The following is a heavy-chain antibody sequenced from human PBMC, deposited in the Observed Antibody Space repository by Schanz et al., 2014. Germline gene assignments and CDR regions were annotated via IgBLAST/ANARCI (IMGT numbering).Heavy chain of an antibody. CDR2: IVPIAGIT. CDR1: GYTFTNYG. V-gene: IGHV1-18*01. J-gene: IGHJ4*02. D-gene: IGHD6-13*01. CDR3: ASSGAGYSSSWDFDY. Sequence: QVQLVQSGAEVKKPGASVGVSCKASGYTFTNYGVTWVRQAPGQGLEWMGRIVPIAGITNYAQRFQGRVTITADKSSDTAYMELSSLRSEDTAVYYCASSGAGYSSSWDFDYWGQGTLVTVSS.